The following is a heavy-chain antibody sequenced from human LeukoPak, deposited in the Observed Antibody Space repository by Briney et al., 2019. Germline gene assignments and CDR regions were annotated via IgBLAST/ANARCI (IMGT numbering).Heavy chain of an antibody. Sequence: ASVKVSCKTSGYTFTDYYIHWVRQAPGQGLEWMGWINPNSGGTNYAQKFQGRVTMTRDTSISTAYMELSRLRSDDTAVYYCVRDPPGHYDSPLDFDYWGQGTLVTVSS. D-gene: IGHD3-16*01. V-gene: IGHV1-2*02. J-gene: IGHJ4*02. CDR3: VRDPPGHYDSPLDFDY. CDR1: GYTFTDYY. CDR2: INPNSGGT.